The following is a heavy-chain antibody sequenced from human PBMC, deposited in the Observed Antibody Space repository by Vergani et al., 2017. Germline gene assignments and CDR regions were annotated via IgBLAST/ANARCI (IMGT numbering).Heavy chain of an antibody. Sequence: QVVESGGGVVQSGRSLRLFCAGSGFPFSVYGKHWVRQAPGTGVVWVAMRTYEGSNVEYADSVNGRFTVSRDNSKNTVYLEMNSLRAGDTAVYYCARRIVGVDVFYDAIDIWGQGTKVTVSS. J-gene: IGHJ3*02. CDR2: RTYEGSNV. CDR1: GFPFSVYG. CDR3: ARRIVGVDVFYDAIDI. D-gene: IGHD1-26*01. V-gene: IGHV3-30*03.